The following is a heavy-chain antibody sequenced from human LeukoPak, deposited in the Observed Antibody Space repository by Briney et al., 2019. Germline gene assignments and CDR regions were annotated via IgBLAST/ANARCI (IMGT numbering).Heavy chain of an antibody. V-gene: IGHV4-30-2*01. CDR2: IYHSGST. CDR1: DGSISSGGYY. Sequence: SQTLSLTCTGSDGSISSGGYYWSWIRQPPGKGLEWIGNIYHSGSTYYNPSLKSRVTISVDRSKNQFSLKLSSVTAADTAVYYCARVRSGYMDVWGKGTTVTVSS. J-gene: IGHJ6*03. CDR3: ARVRSGYMDV.